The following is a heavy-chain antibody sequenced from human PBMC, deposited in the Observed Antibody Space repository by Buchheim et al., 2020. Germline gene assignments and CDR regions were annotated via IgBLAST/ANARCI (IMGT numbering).Heavy chain of an antibody. Sequence: VQLVESGGGLVQPGGSLRLSCAASGFTFSSYWMSWVRQAPGKGLEWVAVISNDGSNKYYADSVKGRFTISRDNSKNTLYLQMNSLRAEDTAVYYCAKPRRGGYYYYGMNVWGQGTT. CDR3: AKPRRGGYYYYGMNV. CDR2: ISNDGSNK. CDR1: GFTFSSYW. J-gene: IGHJ6*02. V-gene: IGHV3-30*18. D-gene: IGHD3-10*01.